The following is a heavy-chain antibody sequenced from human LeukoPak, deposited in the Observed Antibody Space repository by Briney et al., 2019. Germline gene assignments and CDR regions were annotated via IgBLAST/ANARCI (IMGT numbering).Heavy chain of an antibody. CDR3: AREGQVFWSGYYPDYYYYYMDV. V-gene: IGHV4-61*02. J-gene: IGHJ6*03. D-gene: IGHD3-3*01. CDR2: VYTSGTS. CDR1: GVSISSGSYY. Sequence: SQTLTLTCTVSGVSISSGSYYWSWIPQPAGKGLEWIGRVYTSGTSYSNPAIRRRATISVDTSKNQLSQMLSPVTAADTAVYYGAREGQVFWSGYYPDYYYYYMDVWGKGTTVTVSS.